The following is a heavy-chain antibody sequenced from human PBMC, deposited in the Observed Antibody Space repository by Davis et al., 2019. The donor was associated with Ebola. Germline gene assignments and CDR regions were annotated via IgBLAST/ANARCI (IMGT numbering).Heavy chain of an antibody. J-gene: IGHJ6*02. CDR1: GFTFSSYA. CDR2: ISGGGGST. V-gene: IGHV3-23*01. D-gene: IGHD3-10*01. Sequence: GESLKISCAASGFTFSSYAMSWVRQAPGKGLEWVSGISGGGGSTYYADSVKGRFSISRDNSKDTLYLQMNSLRAEDTAVYYCAREYRAPYYGSYGMDVWGQGTTVTVSS. CDR3: AREYRAPYYGSYGMDV.